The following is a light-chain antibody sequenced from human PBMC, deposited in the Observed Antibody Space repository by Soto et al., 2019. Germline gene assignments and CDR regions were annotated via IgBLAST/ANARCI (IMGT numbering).Light chain of an antibody. Sequence: DIEMTQSPSSLSASVGDRVTITCRASQSISSWLAWYQQKPGKAPKLLIYKASTLESGVPSRFSGRESGTEFTLTVSVLQPDDFAAYYCQQYYTYSQWPCGQGTEVEV. CDR1: QSISSW. V-gene: IGKV1-5*03. CDR3: QQYYTYSQWP. CDR2: KAS. J-gene: IGKJ1*01.